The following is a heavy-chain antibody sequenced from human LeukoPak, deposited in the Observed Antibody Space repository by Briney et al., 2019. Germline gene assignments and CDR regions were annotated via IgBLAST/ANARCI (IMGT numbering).Heavy chain of an antibody. J-gene: IGHJ4*02. CDR3: AKGDGYNSPNYFDY. CDR2: ISGSGGST. D-gene: IGHD5-24*01. Sequence: GGSLRLSCSASGFTFSTYAMSWVRQAPGKGLEWVSAISGSGGSTYYADSVKGRFTISRDNSKNTLYLQMNSLRAEDTAVYYCAKGDGYNSPNYFDYWGQGTLVTVSS. V-gene: IGHV3-23*01. CDR1: GFTFSTYA.